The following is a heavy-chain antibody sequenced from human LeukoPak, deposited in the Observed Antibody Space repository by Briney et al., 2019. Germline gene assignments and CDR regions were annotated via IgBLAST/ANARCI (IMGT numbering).Heavy chain of an antibody. V-gene: IGHV1-69*06. CDR3: ATGVATITSIDY. CDR2: IIPIFGTA. Sequence: ASVKVPCKASGGTFSSYAISWVRQAPGQGLEWMGGIIPIFGTANYARKFQGRVTITADKSTSTAYMELSSLRSEDTAVYYCATGVATITSIDYWGQGTLVTVSS. D-gene: IGHD5-12*01. CDR1: GGTFSSYA. J-gene: IGHJ4*02.